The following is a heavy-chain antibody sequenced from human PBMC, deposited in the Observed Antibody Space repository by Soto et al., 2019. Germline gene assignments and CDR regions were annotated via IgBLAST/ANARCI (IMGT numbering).Heavy chain of an antibody. D-gene: IGHD6-13*01. V-gene: IGHV1-8*01. CDR3: AREFSSSSSMAV. CDR1: GYTFTSYD. CDR2: MNPNSGNT. Sequence: ASVKVSCKASGYTFTSYDINWVRQATGQGLEWMGWMNPNSGNTGYAQKFQGRVTMTRDTSISTAYMELSRLRSDDTAVYYCAREFSSSSSMAVRGQGTTVTVSS. J-gene: IGHJ6*02.